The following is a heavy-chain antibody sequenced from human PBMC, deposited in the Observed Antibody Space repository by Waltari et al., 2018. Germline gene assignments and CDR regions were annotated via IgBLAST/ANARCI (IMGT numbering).Heavy chain of an antibody. Sequence: EVQLVESGGGLVQPGGSLRLSCEASGFAFSSHSMNWVRQAPGKGRGCVSYISGSRSTIHYADSVKGRFTISRDNANNSLYLQMNSLRDEDTAVYYCATVGVENQWELLRYDYWGQGTLVTVSS. D-gene: IGHD1-26*01. CDR2: ISGSRSTI. CDR3: ATVGVENQWELLRYDY. CDR1: GFAFSSHS. J-gene: IGHJ4*02. V-gene: IGHV3-48*02.